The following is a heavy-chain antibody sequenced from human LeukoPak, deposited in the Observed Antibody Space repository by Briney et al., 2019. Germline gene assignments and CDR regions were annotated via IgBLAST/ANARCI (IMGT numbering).Heavy chain of an antibody. D-gene: IGHD6-19*01. CDR3: ARDPRLGSGWVKWFDP. CDR1: GFTFSSYA. Sequence: GGSLRLSCAASGFTFSSYAMHWVRQAPGKGLEWVAVISYDGSNKYYADSVKGRFTISRDNYKNTLYLQMNSLRAEDTAVYYCARDPRLGSGWVKWFDPWGQGTLVTVSS. J-gene: IGHJ5*02. CDR2: ISYDGSNK. V-gene: IGHV3-30-3*01.